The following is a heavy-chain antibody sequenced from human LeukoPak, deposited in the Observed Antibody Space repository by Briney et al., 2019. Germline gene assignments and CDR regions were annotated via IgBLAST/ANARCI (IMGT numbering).Heavy chain of an antibody. J-gene: IGHJ5*02. CDR1: GGSISSSSYY. Sequence: PSETLSLTCTVSGGSISSSSYYWGWIRQPPGKGLEWIGNIYYSGSTYYNPSLKSRVTISVDTSKNQFSLKLSSVTAADTAVYYCARANYDILTGYGGGWFDPWGQGTLVTVSS. CDR2: IYYSGST. CDR3: ARANYDILTGYGGGWFDP. V-gene: IGHV4-39*07. D-gene: IGHD3-9*01.